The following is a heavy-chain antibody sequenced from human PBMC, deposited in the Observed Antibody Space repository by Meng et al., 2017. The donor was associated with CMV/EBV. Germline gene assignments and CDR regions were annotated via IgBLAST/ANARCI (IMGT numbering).Heavy chain of an antibody. CDR1: GGTFSSYA. D-gene: IGHD6-13*01. CDR2: IIPIFGTA. V-gene: IGHV1-69*12. CDR3: ATEGIAAAGGGYFDY. Sequence: QVQLVQSGVEVKKPGSSVTVSCEASGGTFSSYAISWVRQAPGQGLEWMGGIIPIFGTANYAQKFQGRVTITADESTSTAYMELSSLRSEDTAVYYCATEGIAAAGGGYFDYWGQGTLVTVSS. J-gene: IGHJ4*02.